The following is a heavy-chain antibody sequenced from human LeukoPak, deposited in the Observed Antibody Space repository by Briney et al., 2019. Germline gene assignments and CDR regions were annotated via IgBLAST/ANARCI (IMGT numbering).Heavy chain of an antibody. CDR1: GGTFSSYA. CDR2: ITPIFGTA. V-gene: IGHV1-69*06. CDR3: AREVSSSYAWGY. D-gene: IGHD6-13*01. Sequence: SVKVSCKASGGTFSSYAISWVRQAPGQGLEWMGGITPIFGTANYAQKFQGRVTITADKSTSTAYMGLSSLRSEDTAVYYCAREVSSSYAWGYWGQGTLVTVSS. J-gene: IGHJ4*02.